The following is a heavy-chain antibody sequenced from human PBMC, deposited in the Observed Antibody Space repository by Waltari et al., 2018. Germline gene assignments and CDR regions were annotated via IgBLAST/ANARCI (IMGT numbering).Heavy chain of an antibody. Sequence: QVHLVQSGAEVKKPGSSVKVSCKASGGTFGRFAITWVRQAPGQGLEWMGGLITIFGAPNYGQRFQGRVTITAGESTSTGYMELGSLKSEDTALYFCARRQLGGPLDPWGQGTLVTVSS. J-gene: IGHJ5*02. D-gene: IGHD1-1*01. CDR3: ARRQLGGPLDP. V-gene: IGHV1-69*12. CDR2: LITIFGAP. CDR1: GGTFGRFA.